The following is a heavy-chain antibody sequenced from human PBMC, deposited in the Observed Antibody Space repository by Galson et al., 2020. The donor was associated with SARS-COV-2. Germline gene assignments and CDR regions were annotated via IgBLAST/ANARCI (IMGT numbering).Heavy chain of an antibody. Sequence: GGSLRLSCEASGFTLSSYAISWVRHAPGKGLEWVSAISGSGGSTYYADSVKGRFTISRDNSKNTLYLQMNSLRAEDTAVYYCAKDPRKYFDYWGQGTLVTVSS. J-gene: IGHJ4*02. V-gene: IGHV3-23*01. CDR1: GFTLSSYA. CDR3: AKDPRKYFDY. CDR2: ISGSGGST.